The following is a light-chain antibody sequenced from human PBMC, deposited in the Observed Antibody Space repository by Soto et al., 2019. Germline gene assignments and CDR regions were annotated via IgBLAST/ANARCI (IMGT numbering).Light chain of an antibody. CDR2: CAS. V-gene: IGKV3-20*01. J-gene: IGKJ4*01. CDR1: QSISSNF. CDR3: QQYGDSVHT. Sequence: EIVLTQSPGTLSLSPGERATFSCRAGQSISSNFLAWYQQKSGQTPRLLIYCASTRASGIPDRFSGSGSGTDFTLTISRLEPEDFAVYYCQQYGDSVHTFGGGTKVEIK.